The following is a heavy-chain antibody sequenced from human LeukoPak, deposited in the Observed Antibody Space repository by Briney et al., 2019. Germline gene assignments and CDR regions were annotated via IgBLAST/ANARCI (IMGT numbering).Heavy chain of an antibody. J-gene: IGHJ4*02. V-gene: IGHV4-61*02. D-gene: IGHD6-19*01. Sequence: SQTLSLTCTVSGGSISSGSYYWSWIRQPAGKRLEWIGRVYTSGSTNYNPSLKSRVTISVDTSKNQFPLKLSSVTAADTAVYYCARVSSEWLVPDYWGQGTLVTVSS. CDR2: VYTSGST. CDR1: GGSISSGSYY. CDR3: ARVSSEWLVPDY.